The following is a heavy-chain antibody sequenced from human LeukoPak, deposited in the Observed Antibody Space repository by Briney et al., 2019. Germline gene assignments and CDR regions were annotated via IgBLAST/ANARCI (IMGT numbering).Heavy chain of an antibody. V-gene: IGHV4-34*01. J-gene: IGHJ5*02. CDR3: ARSPYLTRVGFDP. CDR1: GGSFSGYY. CDR2: VYYSGIT. Sequence: PSETLSLTCAVYGGSFSGYYWAWIRQPPGKGLEWIGSVYYSGITHYNPSLKSRLTISVDTSKNQFSLRLSSATAADTAIYYCARSPYLTRVGFDPWGQGTLVSVSS.